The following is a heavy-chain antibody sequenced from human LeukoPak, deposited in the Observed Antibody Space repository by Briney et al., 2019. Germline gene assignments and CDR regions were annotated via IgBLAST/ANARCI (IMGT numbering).Heavy chain of an antibody. CDR3: AREKLRFYDY. V-gene: IGHV1-2*02. Sequence: ASVKVSCKASGYTFTGYYMHWVRQAPGQGLEWMGWINPNSGGTNYAQKFQGRVTMTRDTSTSTVYMELSSLRSEDTAVYYCAREKLRFYDYWGQGTLVTVSS. J-gene: IGHJ4*02. CDR2: INPNSGGT. D-gene: IGHD3-3*01. CDR1: GYTFTGYY.